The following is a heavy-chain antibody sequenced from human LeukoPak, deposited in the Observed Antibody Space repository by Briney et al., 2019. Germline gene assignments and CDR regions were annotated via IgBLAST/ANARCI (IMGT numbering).Heavy chain of an antibody. Sequence: SETLSLTCAVYGGSFSGYYWSWIRQPPGKGLEWIGEINHSGSTNYNPSLKSRVTISVDTSKNQFSLKLSSVTAADTAVYYWARGPLWLGPPRSYFDYWGQGTLVTVSS. CDR2: INHSGST. CDR1: GGSFSGYY. V-gene: IGHV4-34*01. J-gene: IGHJ4*02. CDR3: ARGPLWLGPPRSYFDY. D-gene: IGHD5-24*01.